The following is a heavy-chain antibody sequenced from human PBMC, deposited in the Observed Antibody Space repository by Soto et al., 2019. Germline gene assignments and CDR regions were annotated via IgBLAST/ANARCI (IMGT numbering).Heavy chain of an antibody. J-gene: IGHJ4*02. V-gene: IGHV1-2*02. D-gene: IGHD1-26*01. CDR3: ARQQDRGIMAAGFDY. Sequence: SVKVSCKASGYTFSAYYVQWVRQAPDQGLEWMGWINPNTGDTYFAQKFQDRVTMTRDTSISTAYMEVGSLRSDDTAVYLCARQQDRGIMAAGFDYWGQGALVT. CDR1: GYTFSAYY. CDR2: INPNTGDT.